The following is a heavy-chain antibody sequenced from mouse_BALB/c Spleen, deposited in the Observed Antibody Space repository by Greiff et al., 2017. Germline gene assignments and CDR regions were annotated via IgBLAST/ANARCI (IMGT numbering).Heavy chain of an antibody. CDR3: ASIYYGSSYGYFDY. CDR2: IYPYNGGT. Sequence: EVQLQQSGPELVKPGASVKISCKASGYTFTDYNMHWVKQSHGKSLEWIGYIYPYNGGTGYNQKFKSKATLTVDNSSSTAYMELRSLTSEDSAVYYCASIYYGSSYGYFDYWGQGTTLTVSS. J-gene: IGHJ2*01. V-gene: IGHV1S29*02. D-gene: IGHD1-1*01. CDR1: GYTFTDYN.